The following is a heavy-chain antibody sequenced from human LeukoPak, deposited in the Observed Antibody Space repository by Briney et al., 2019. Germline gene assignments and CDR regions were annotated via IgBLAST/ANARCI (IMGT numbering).Heavy chain of an antibody. Sequence: SVKVSCKASGGTFSSYGISWVRQAPGQGLEWMGGIIPIFGTANYAQKFQGRVTITADGSTSTAYMELRSLRSEDTAVYYCARNPGGDCYYCYYYWGQGTLVTVSS. CDR3: ARNPGGDCYYCYYY. CDR2: IIPIFGTA. V-gene: IGHV1-69*13. CDR1: GGTFSSYG. J-gene: IGHJ4*02. D-gene: IGHD2-21*02.